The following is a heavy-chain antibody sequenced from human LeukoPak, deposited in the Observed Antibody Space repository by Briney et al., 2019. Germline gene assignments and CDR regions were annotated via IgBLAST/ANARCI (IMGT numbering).Heavy chain of an antibody. D-gene: IGHD3-22*01. CDR1: GFTFSFYG. Sequence: GGSLRLSCAASGFTFSFYGMSWVRQSPGKGLEWVSAVSGSGGSTYYADSVKGRFTISRDNSKNTLYLQMNSLRAEDTAVYYCATFRVTMTVVVIAPFDYWGQGTLVTVSS. CDR3: ATFRVTMTVVVIAPFDY. CDR2: VSGSGGST. V-gene: IGHV3-23*01. J-gene: IGHJ4*02.